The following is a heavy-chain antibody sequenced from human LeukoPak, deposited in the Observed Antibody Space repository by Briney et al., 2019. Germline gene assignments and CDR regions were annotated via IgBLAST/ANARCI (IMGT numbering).Heavy chain of an antibody. CDR1: EFTFSSSW. CDR3: ARVFGAGYSDY. Sequence: GGSLRLSCAASEFTFSSSWMSWVRQALGKGLEWVASIKQDGSEKYYVDSAKGRVTISRDNAKNSLYLQMNSLRAEDTAVYYCARVFGAGYSDYWGQGTLVTVSS. J-gene: IGHJ4*02. V-gene: IGHV3-7*01. CDR2: IKQDGSEK. D-gene: IGHD4/OR15-4a*01.